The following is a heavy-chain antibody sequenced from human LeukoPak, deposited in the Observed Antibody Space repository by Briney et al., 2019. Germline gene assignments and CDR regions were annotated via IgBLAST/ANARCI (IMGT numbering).Heavy chain of an antibody. CDR3: ARYSSGWYEWFDP. J-gene: IGHJ5*02. D-gene: IGHD6-19*01. Sequence: ASVMVSCKASGGTFSSYAISWVRQAPGQGLEWMGGIIPIFGTANYAQKFQGRVTITADESTSTAYMELSSLRSEDTAVYYCARYSSGWYEWFDPWGQGTLVTVSS. CDR1: GGTFSSYA. V-gene: IGHV1-69*13. CDR2: IIPIFGTA.